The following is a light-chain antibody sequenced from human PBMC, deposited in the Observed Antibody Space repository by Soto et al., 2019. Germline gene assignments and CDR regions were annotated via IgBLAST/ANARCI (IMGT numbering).Light chain of an antibody. CDR2: AAS. V-gene: IGKV1-27*01. CDR3: QQYDDLPGGT. CDR1: QGIKKY. Sequence: DIQMTQSPSSLSASLGDRVTITCRASQGIKKYVAWYQQKPGKVPKLLIYAASSLQSGVPSRFSGSGSGTDFTLTISSLQPEDVATYYCQQYDDLPGGTFGQGTKLEI. J-gene: IGKJ2*02.